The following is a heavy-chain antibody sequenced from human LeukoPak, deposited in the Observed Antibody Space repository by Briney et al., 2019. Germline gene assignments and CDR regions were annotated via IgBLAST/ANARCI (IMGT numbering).Heavy chain of an antibody. V-gene: IGHV3-49*04. J-gene: IGHJ4*02. CDR2: IRRKANGGTT. CDR1: GFTFSNYA. Sequence: GGSLRLSCAASGFTFSNYAMNWVRQAPGKGLEWVGFIRRKANGGTTEYAASVKGRFTISRDDSKSIAYLQMNSLKTEDTAVYYCTRPYSSGWYRLDYWGQGTLVTVSS. CDR3: TRPYSSGWYRLDY. D-gene: IGHD6-19*01.